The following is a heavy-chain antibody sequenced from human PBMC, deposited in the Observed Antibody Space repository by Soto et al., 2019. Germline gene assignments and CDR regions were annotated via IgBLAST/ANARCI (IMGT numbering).Heavy chain of an antibody. Sequence: QVQLVQSGAEVKKPGSSVKVSCKASGGTFSSYAISWVRQAPGQGLEWMGGIIPIFGTANYAQKFQGRVTINADESTSTAYMELGSLRFEDTAVYYCAQGGSYYDFWSGYYTDRYYYYGMDVWGQGTTVTVSS. D-gene: IGHD3-3*01. V-gene: IGHV1-69*01. CDR2: IIPIFGTA. CDR3: AQGGSYYDFWSGYYTDRYYYYGMDV. J-gene: IGHJ6*02. CDR1: GGTFSSYA.